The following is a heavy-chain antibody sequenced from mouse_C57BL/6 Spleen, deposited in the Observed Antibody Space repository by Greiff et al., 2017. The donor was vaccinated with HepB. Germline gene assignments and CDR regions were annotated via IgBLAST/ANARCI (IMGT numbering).Heavy chain of an antibody. D-gene: IGHD2-3*01. Sequence: VQLQQSGAELVKPGASVKLSCKASGYTFTSYWMHWVKQRPGQGLEWIGMIHPNSGSTNYNEKFKSKATLTVDKSSSTAYMQLSSRTSDDSAVFDCATIYDGYYAVDYLGQGTSVTVSS. CDR3: ATIYDGYYAVDY. CDR1: GYTFTSYW. V-gene: IGHV1-64*01. J-gene: IGHJ4*01. CDR2: IHPNSGST.